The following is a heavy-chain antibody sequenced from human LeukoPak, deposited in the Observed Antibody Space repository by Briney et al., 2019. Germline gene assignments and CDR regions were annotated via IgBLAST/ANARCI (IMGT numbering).Heavy chain of an antibody. CDR3: ARDRPGIAVAGDAFDI. D-gene: IGHD6-19*01. J-gene: IGHJ3*02. CDR2: IYNRGST. V-gene: IGHV4-59*01. CDR1: GGSISIYY. Sequence: SETLSLTCTVSGGSISIYYWSWIRQPPGKGLEWIGYIYNRGSTNYNPSLKSRVTISVDTSKNQFSLKLRSVTAADTAVYYCARDRPGIAVAGDAFDIWGQRTMVTVSS.